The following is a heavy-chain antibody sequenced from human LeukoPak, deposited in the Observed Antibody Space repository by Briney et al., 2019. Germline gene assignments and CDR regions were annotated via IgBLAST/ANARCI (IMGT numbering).Heavy chain of an antibody. CDR3: ARHLTYGGWNS. Sequence: GGSLRLSCAASGFXFSSYWIQWVRQAPGKGQVWVSRINSDGSSASYADSVKGRFTISRDNAKNTLYLQMNSLRAEDTAVYYCARHLTYGGWNSWGQGTLVTVSS. J-gene: IGHJ4*02. V-gene: IGHV3-74*01. D-gene: IGHD4-23*01. CDR1: GFXFSSYW. CDR2: INSDGSSA.